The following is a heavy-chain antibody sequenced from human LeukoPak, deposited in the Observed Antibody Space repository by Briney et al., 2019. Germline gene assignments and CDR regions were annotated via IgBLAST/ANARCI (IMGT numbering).Heavy chain of an antibody. CDR2: ISGSGGST. CDR1: GFTFNSYA. D-gene: IGHD4-17*01. J-gene: IGHJ4*02. V-gene: IGHV3-23*01. CDR3: AKTPGYTTVTSHDY. Sequence: PPGGSLRPSCAASGFTFNSYAMSWVRQAPGKGLEWVSAISGSGGSTYYADSMRGRFTISRDNSKNTLYLQMNSPRAEDTAVYYCAKTPGYTTVTSHDYWGQGTLVTVSS.